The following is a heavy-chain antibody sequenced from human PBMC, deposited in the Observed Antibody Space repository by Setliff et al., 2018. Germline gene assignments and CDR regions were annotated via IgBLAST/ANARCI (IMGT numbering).Heavy chain of an antibody. CDR2: MSASGTST. J-gene: IGHJ4*02. CDR1: GFTFSSYA. V-gene: IGHV3-23*01. CDR3: ARERHLLSTVVIFGLFDF. Sequence: GGSLRLSCATSGFTFSSYAMSWVRQAPGKGLEWVSAMSASGTSTYHADSVKGRFTISGDNSKNTLSLQMYSLRTEDTALYYCARERHLLSTVVIFGLFDFWGQGALVTVSS. D-gene: IGHD3-3*01.